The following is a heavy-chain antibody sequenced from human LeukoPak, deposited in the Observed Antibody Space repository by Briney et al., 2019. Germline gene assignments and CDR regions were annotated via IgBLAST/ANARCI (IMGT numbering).Heavy chain of an antibody. D-gene: IGHD3-10*01. CDR2: ISSSGSTI. CDR1: GFTFSDYY. Sequence: GGSLRLSCAASGFTFSDYYVSWIRQAPGKGLEWVSYISSSGSTIYYADSVKGRFTISRDNAKNSLYLQMNSLRAEDTAVYYCARVYGSGGYSHNHKYYFDYWGQGTLVTVSS. V-gene: IGHV3-11*01. CDR3: ARVYGSGGYSHNHKYYFDY. J-gene: IGHJ4*02.